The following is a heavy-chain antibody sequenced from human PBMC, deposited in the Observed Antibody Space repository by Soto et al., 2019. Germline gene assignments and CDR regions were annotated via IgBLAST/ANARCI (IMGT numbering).Heavy chain of an antibody. CDR1: GFTFSSYA. V-gene: IGHV3-30-3*01. Sequence: GGSLRLSCAASGFTFSSYAMHWVRQAPGKGLEWVAVISYDGSNKYYADSVKGRFTISRDNSKNTLYLQMNSLRAEDTAVYYCARDFARFGELLNESVDYWGQGTLVTVSS. J-gene: IGHJ4*02. CDR3: ARDFARFGELLNESVDY. CDR2: ISYDGSNK. D-gene: IGHD3-10*01.